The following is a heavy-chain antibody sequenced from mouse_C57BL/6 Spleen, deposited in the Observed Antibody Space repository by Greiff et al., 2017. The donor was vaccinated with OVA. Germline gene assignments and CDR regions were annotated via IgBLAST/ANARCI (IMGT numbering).Heavy chain of an antibody. CDR1: GYSITSGYY. CDR2: ISYDGSN. J-gene: IGHJ4*01. CDR3: AREEDYGNSYAMDY. Sequence: EVKLEESGPGLVKPSQSLSLTCSVTGYSITSGYYWNWIRQFPGNKLEWMGYISYDGSNNYNPSLKNRISITRDTSKNQFFLKLNSVTTEDTATYYCAREEDYGNSYAMDYWGQGTSVTVSS. D-gene: IGHD2-1*01. V-gene: IGHV3-6*01.